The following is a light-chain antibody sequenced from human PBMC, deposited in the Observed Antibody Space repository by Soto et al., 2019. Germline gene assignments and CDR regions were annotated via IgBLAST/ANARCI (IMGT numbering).Light chain of an antibody. CDR3: KQYKSYPYT. V-gene: IGKV1-5*03. CDR1: QSISSW. J-gene: IGKJ2*01. CDR2: KAS. Sequence: DIQMTQSPSTLSTSVGDRVTITCRATQSISSWLAWYQQRPGKAPNLLIYKASNLQSGVPSRFSGSGSGTEFTLTISSLQTHDFATYYCKQYKSYPYTFGKGTKLEIK.